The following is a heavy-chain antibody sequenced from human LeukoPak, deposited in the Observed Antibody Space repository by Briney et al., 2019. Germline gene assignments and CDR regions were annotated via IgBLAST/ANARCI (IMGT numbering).Heavy chain of an antibody. CDR3: ARKDGGYSNYVDY. V-gene: IGHV4-34*01. CDR2: VNHRGNT. J-gene: IGHJ4*02. D-gene: IGHD4-17*01. Sequence: PSETLSLTCAVYGGSFSSYYCSWIRQPPGKGLEWIGEVNHRGNTNYNPSLKSRVTMSVDTSKNQFSLRLSSVTAADTAVYYCARKDGGYSNYVDYWGQGVLVTVSS. CDR1: GGSFSSYY.